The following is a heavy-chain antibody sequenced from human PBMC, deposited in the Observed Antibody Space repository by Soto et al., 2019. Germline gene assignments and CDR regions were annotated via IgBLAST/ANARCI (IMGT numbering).Heavy chain of an antibody. J-gene: IGHJ6*02. CDR1: GGTFSSYA. V-gene: IGHV1-69*06. Sequence: SVKVSCKASGGTFSSYAISWVRQAPGQGLEWMGGIIPIFGTANYAQKFQGRVTITADKSTSTAYMELSSLRSEDTAVYYCARDLHDFLSGLATRSLLGMDVWGQGTTVTVSS. CDR2: IIPIFGTA. D-gene: IGHD3-3*01. CDR3: ARDLHDFLSGLATRSLLGMDV.